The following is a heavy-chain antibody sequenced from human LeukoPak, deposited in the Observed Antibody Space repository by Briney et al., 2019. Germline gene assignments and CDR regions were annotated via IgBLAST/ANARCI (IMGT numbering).Heavy chain of an antibody. CDR2: ISGSGGST. V-gene: IGHV3-23*01. CDR3: AKDGYDFWSGTYYYYYGMDV. CDR1: GFTFSSYA. Sequence: PGGSLRLSCAASGFTFSSYAMSWVRQAPGKGLEWVSAISGSGGSTYYADSVKGRFTISRDNSKNTLYLQMNSLRAEDTAVYYCAKDGYDFWSGTYYYYYGMDVWGQGTTVTVSS. J-gene: IGHJ6*02. D-gene: IGHD3-3*01.